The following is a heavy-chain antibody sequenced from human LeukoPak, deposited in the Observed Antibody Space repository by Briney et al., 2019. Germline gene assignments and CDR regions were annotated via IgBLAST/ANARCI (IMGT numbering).Heavy chain of an antibody. CDR2: IIPIFGTA. J-gene: IGHJ4*02. CDR3: ARVDRYSSGLDY. CDR1: GGTFSSYA. D-gene: IGHD6-19*01. V-gene: IGHV1-69*05. Sequence: SVKVSCTASGGTFSSYAISWVRQAPGQGLEWMGRIIPIFGTANYAQKFQGRVTITTDESTSTAYMELSSLRAEDTAVYYCARVDRYSSGLDYWGQGTLVTVSS.